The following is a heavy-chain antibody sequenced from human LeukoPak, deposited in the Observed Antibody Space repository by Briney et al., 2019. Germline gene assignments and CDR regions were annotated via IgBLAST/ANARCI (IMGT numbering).Heavy chain of an antibody. V-gene: IGHV3-21*01. J-gene: IGHJ4*02. CDR3: AKGARGYFDY. CDR1: GFTFSSYS. D-gene: IGHD3-10*01. Sequence: GGSLRLSCAASGFTFSSYSMNWVRQAPGKGLEWVSSISSSSSYIYYADSVKGRFTISRDNAKNSLYLQMNSLRAEDTAVYYCAKGARGYFDYWGQGTLVTVSS. CDR2: ISSSSSYI.